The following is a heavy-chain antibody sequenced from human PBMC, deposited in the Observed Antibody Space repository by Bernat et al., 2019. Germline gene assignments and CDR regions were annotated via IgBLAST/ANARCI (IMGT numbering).Heavy chain of an antibody. CDR1: GFSFSSYA. V-gene: IGHV3-23*01. CDR3: AKRIAQISWYFDL. D-gene: IGHD2/OR15-2a*01. J-gene: IGHJ2*01. CDR2: ISGSGGNT. Sequence: EVQLLESGGGLVQPGGSLRLPCAASGFSFSSYAMSWVRQAPGKGLEWVSAISGSGGNTFYADSVRGRFTISRDNSKNTLYLQMNSLRAEDTAVYYCAKRIAQISWYFDLWGRGTLVTVSS.